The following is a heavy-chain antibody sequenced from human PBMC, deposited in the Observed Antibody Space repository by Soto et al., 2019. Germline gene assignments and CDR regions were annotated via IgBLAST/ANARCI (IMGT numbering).Heavy chain of an antibody. J-gene: IGHJ6*02. V-gene: IGHV4-39*01. D-gene: IGHD2-8*01. CDR1: GGFIIRGTYS. CDR3: ARLGGYCTTSCYGYYAMNV. Sequence: SETLPVTCTVSGGFIIRGTYSWGWIRQPPGKGLEWIGTFYYSGSTYYNPSLKSRVTISVDTSKNQFSLKVSSVTAADTAVYYCARLGGYCTTSCYGYYAMNVWGQGTTVT. CDR2: FYYSGST.